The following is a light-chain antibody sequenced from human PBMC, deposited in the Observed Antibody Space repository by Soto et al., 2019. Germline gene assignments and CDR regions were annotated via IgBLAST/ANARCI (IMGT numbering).Light chain of an antibody. V-gene: IGKV1-39*01. CDR2: AAS. CDR1: QSISSY. J-gene: IGKJ2*01. CDR3: QHYSGWPPV. Sequence: IQMTQSPSSLSASVGDRVTITCRASQSISSYLNWYQQKPGKAPKLLIYAASSLQSGVPSRFSGSGSGTDFTLTISSLQPEDFALYYCQHYSGWPPVFGQGTKVDI.